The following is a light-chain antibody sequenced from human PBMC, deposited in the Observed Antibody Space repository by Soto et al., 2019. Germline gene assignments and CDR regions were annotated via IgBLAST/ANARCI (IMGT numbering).Light chain of an antibody. Sequence: IVMTQSPVSLPVTPGEPASISCKSSQSLLHSDGYKYLDWYVQKAGQSPQLLIYLDSHRASGVPDRISGSGSGTDFTLKISKVEADDVGVYYCMQTLQTPFTFGPGTKVDIK. J-gene: IGKJ3*01. V-gene: IGKV2-28*01. CDR3: MQTLQTPFT. CDR2: LDS. CDR1: QSLLHSDGYKY.